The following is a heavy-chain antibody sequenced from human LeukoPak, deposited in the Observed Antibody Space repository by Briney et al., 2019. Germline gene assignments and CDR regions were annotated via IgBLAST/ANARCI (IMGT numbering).Heavy chain of an antibody. Sequence: SETLSLTCTVSGGSISSYYWSWIRQPPGKGLEWIGYIYYSGSTNYNPSLKSRVTISVDTSKNQFSLKLSSVTAADTAVYYCAKGIAARLFXFDIWGQGTMVTVSS. D-gene: IGHD6-6*01. J-gene: IGHJ3*02. V-gene: IGHV4-59*08. CDR3: AKGIAARLFXFDI. CDR2: IYYSGST. CDR1: GGSISSYY.